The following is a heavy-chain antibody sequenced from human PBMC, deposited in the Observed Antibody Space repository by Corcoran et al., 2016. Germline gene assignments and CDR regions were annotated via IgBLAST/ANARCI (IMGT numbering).Heavy chain of an antibody. V-gene: IGHV3-33*01. CDR2: IWYDGSIK. D-gene: IGHD2-15*01. CDR3: ARIDCTGGSCRPYYYYGMDV. CDR1: GFTFNTYG. Sequence: QVQLVESGGGVVQPGRSLRLSCAASGFTFNTYGMNWVRQAPGKGPEWVAVIWYDGSIKYYADSVKGRFTISRDNSKNTLYLQMNSLRAEDTALYYCARIDCTGGSCRPYYYYGMDVWVQGTTVTVSS. J-gene: IGHJ6*02.